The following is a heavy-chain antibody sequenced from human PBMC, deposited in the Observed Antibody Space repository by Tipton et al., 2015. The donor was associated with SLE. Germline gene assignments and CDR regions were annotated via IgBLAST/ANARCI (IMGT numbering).Heavy chain of an antibody. CDR3: ARHPYVAVAGGFDF. J-gene: IGHJ4*02. D-gene: IGHD6-19*01. Sequence: TLSLTCAVYGGSYSGYYWSWIRQPPGKGLEWIGEINHSGSTNYNPSLKSRVTISVDTSKNQFSLKLSSVTAADTAVYYCARHPYVAVAGGFDFWGQGTLGTVSS. V-gene: IGHV4-34*01. CDR2: INHSGST. CDR1: GGSYSGYY.